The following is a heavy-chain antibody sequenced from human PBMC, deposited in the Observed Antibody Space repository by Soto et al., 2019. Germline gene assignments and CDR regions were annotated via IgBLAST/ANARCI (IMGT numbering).Heavy chain of an antibody. CDR3: AKALDGIDDYFYAMGV. CDR1: GFIFGHYA. Sequence: GGSLRLSCAGSGFIFGHYAMTWVRQAPGKVLEWISAISGRGDSTYYADAVKGRFTISRDNSKNTLYLQMNSLRFDDTAVYYCAKALDGIDDYFYAMGVWGQGTTVTVSS. V-gene: IGHV3-23*01. CDR2: ISGRGDST. J-gene: IGHJ6*02. D-gene: IGHD1-1*01.